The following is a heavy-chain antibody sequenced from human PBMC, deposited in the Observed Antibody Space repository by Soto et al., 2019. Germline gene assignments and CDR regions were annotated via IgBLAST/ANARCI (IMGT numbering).Heavy chain of an antibody. Sequence: VQLVESGGGVVQPGRSLRLSCAASGFTFSDYVMHWVRQAPGKGLEWVAVVSHDGRNTHYADSVKGRFTISRDSSKNTGSLEMTSLRAEDTAVYYCAKGGRQWLVTSDFNYWGQGALVTVSS. CDR2: VSHDGRNT. J-gene: IGHJ4*02. D-gene: IGHD6-19*01. CDR1: GFTFSDYV. V-gene: IGHV3-30*18. CDR3: AKGGRQWLVTSDFNY.